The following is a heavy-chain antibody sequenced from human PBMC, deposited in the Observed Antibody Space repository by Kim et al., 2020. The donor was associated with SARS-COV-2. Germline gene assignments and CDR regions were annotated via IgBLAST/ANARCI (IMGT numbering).Heavy chain of an antibody. CDR2: ISSSSYI. CDR1: GFTFSNYN. V-gene: IGHV3-21*01. J-gene: IGHJ4*02. Sequence: GGSLRLSCAASGFTFSNYNMNWVRRAPGKGLEWVSSISSSSYIYYADSVKGRFTISRDNAKSSLYLQMNSLRAEDTAVYYCARLAVAVNSVHIDYWGQGALVTVSS. D-gene: IGHD6-19*01. CDR3: ARLAVAVNSVHIDY.